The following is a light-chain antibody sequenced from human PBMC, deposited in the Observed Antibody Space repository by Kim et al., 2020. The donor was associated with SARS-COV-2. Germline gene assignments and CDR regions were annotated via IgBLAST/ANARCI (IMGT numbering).Light chain of an antibody. V-gene: IGKV3-11*01. CDR3: QQRSNWPPFT. CDR2: DAS. Sequence: PWERAPLSCRASQSVSSYLAWYQPKPGQAPRLLIYDASDKATGIPARFSGSGSGTDFTLTISSLEPEDFAVYYCQQRSNWPPFTFGQGTRLEIK. J-gene: IGKJ5*01. CDR1: QSVSSY.